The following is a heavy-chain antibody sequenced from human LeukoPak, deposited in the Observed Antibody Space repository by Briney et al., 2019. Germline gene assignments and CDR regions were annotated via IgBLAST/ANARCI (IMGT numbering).Heavy chain of an antibody. V-gene: IGHV3-23*01. Sequence: GGSLRLSCAASGFTFSSYAMYWVRQAPGKGLEWVSGIFGGGGSTHYADSVKGRFTISRDNSKDTVYLQMNSLRAEDTAVYYCAKTTTGYSSGRFPGWPVDYWGQGTLVTVSS. CDR1: GFTFSSYA. CDR3: AKTTTGYSSGRFPGWPVDY. D-gene: IGHD6-19*01. J-gene: IGHJ4*02. CDR2: IFGGGGST.